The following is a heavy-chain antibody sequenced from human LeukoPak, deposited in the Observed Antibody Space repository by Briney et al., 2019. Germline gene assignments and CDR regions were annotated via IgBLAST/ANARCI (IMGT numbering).Heavy chain of an antibody. CDR2: INPNSAGT. D-gene: IGHD6-19*01. Sequence: ASVKVSCKASGYTFTGYYMHWVRQAPGQGLEWMGWINPNSAGTNYAQKFQDRVTMTRDTSSSTAYTELSRLRSDDTAVYYCARDLPDIPVAGTGYWGQGTLVTVSS. J-gene: IGHJ4*02. CDR1: GYTFTGYY. CDR3: ARDLPDIPVAGTGY. V-gene: IGHV1-2*02.